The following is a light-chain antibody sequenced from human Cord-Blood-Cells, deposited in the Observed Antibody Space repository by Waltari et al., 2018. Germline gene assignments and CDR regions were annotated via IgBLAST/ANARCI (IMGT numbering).Light chain of an antibody. CDR1: QSVSSY. J-gene: IGKJ1*01. CDR3: QQRSNWPRT. V-gene: IGKV3-11*01. Sequence: EIVLTQSPATLSLSPGERATLSCRASQSVSSYLAWYQQKPGQAPRLLIYDASNSATGIPARFSGSGSRTDFTLTISSLEPEDFAVYYCQQRSNWPRTFGQGTKVEIK. CDR2: DAS.